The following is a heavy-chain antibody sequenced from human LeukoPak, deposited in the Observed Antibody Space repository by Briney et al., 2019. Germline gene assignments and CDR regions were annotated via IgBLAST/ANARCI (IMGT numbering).Heavy chain of an antibody. Sequence: GGSLRLSCAASGFTFSSYAMSWVRQAPGKGLEGGSAISGRGGSTYYADSVKGRFTISRDNSKNTLYLQMNSLRAEDTAVYYCAKDDVVATIISSYYYYGMDVWGQGTTVTVSS. CDR2: ISGRGGST. J-gene: IGHJ6*02. CDR1: GFTFSSYA. D-gene: IGHD5-12*01. CDR3: AKDDVVATIISSYYYYGMDV. V-gene: IGHV3-23*01.